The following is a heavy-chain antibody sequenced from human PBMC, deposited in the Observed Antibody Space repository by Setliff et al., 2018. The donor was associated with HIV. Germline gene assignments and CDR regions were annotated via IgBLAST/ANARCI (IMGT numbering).Heavy chain of an antibody. CDR2: IDYSGST. V-gene: IGHV4-28*06. CDR3: ARVSSTYWYSIFRNYYYHMDV. CDR1: GDSISSTNW. Sequence: SETLSLTCTVSGDSISSTNWWVWVRQSPGRGLEWIGYIDYSGSTIYNPSLKSRVTMSVDTSKNQFSLDLSSVTALDTAVYYCARVSSTYWYSIFRNYYYHMDVWGKGTTVTVSS. D-gene: IGHD2-8*02. J-gene: IGHJ6*03.